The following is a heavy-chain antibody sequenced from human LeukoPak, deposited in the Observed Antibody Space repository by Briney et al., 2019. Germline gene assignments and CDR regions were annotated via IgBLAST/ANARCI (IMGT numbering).Heavy chain of an antibody. CDR2: ISSSSRYI. J-gene: IGHJ4*02. Sequence: GGSLRLSCAASGFIFSSYSMNWVRQAPGKGLEWVSSISSSSRYIDYAESLKGRFTISRDNAKNSLYLQMNSLRAEDTAVYYCARDQEGFDYWGQGTLVTVSS. CDR3: ARDQEGFDY. V-gene: IGHV3-21*04. CDR1: GFIFSSYS.